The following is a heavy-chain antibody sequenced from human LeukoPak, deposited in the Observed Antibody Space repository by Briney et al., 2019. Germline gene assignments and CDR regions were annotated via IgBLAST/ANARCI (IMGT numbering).Heavy chain of an antibody. Sequence: GRSLRLSCAASGFTFSSYAMHWVRQAPGEGLEWVAVISYDGSNKYYADSVKGRFTISRDNSKNTLYLQMNSLRAEDTAVYCCARDRGWRLFDYWGQGTLVTVSS. CDR3: ARDRGWRLFDY. CDR2: ISYDGSNK. V-gene: IGHV3-30-3*01. J-gene: IGHJ4*02. CDR1: GFTFSSYA. D-gene: IGHD6-19*01.